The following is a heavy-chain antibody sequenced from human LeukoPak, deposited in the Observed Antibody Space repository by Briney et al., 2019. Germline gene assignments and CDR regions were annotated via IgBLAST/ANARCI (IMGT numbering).Heavy chain of an antibody. CDR2: ISYDGSNK. Sequence: PGRSLRLSCAASGFTFSSYGMHWVPHAPGKGLEWVAVISYDGSNKYYADSVKGRFTISRDNSKNTLYLQMNSLRAEDTAVYYCAKDPKRGSLPPWFDPWGQGTLVTVSS. CDR1: GFTFSSYG. CDR3: AKDPKRGSLPPWFDP. J-gene: IGHJ5*02. V-gene: IGHV3-30*18. D-gene: IGHD1-26*01.